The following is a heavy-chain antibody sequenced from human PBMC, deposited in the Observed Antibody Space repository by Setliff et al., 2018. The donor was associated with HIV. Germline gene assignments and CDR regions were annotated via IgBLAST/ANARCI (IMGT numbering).Heavy chain of an antibody. Sequence: PSETLSLTCAVYGGSFSGYYWSWIRQPPGKGLEWIGEINHSGSTNYNPSLKSRVTIPVDTSKNQFSLKLSSVTAADTAVYYCARARGVVRAPTDYWGQGTLVTVSS. V-gene: IGHV4-34*01. CDR1: GGSFSGYY. CDR3: ARARGVVRAPTDY. CDR2: INHSGST. J-gene: IGHJ4*02. D-gene: IGHD3-10*01.